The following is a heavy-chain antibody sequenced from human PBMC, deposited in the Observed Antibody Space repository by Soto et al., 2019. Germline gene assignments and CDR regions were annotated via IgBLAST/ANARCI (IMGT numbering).Heavy chain of an antibody. D-gene: IGHD2-21*02. CDR3: ARGAGGVVTPENPAEYFQH. Sequence: LETLSLTCAVSGGSISRGNWWTWVRQPPGKGLEWIGEIYHSGSTKYNPSLKSRVTISVDKSKNQFSLNLNSVTAADTAVYYCARGAGGVVTPENPAEYFQHWGQGTLVTVSS. CDR1: GGSISRGNW. J-gene: IGHJ1*01. V-gene: IGHV4-4*02. CDR2: IYHSGST.